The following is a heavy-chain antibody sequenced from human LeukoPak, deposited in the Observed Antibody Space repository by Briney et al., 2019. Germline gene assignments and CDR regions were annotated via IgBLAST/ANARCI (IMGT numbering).Heavy chain of an antibody. CDR1: GFTFSSYG. CDR3: ARYTTVTEAFDY. CDR2: IWYDRSNK. V-gene: IGHV3-33*01. Sequence: GGSLRLSCAASGFTFSSYGMHWVRQAPGKGLEWVAVIWYDRSNKYYADSVKGRFTISRDNSKNTLYLQMNSLRAEDTAVYYCARYTTVTEAFDYWGQGTLVTVSS. D-gene: IGHD4-17*01. J-gene: IGHJ4*02.